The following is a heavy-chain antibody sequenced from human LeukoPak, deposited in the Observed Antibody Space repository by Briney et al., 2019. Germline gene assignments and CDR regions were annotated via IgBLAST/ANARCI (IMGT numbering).Heavy chain of an antibody. CDR3: ARELRFLEWHTEPDY. V-gene: IGHV3-21*01. CDR1: GFTFSSYS. Sequence: GGSLRLSCAASGFTFSSYSMNWVRQAPGKGLEWVSSISSSSSYIYYADSVKGRFTISRDNAKNSLYLQMNSLRAEDTAVYYCARELRFLEWHTEPDYWGQGTLVTVSS. CDR2: ISSSSSYI. D-gene: IGHD3-3*01. J-gene: IGHJ4*02.